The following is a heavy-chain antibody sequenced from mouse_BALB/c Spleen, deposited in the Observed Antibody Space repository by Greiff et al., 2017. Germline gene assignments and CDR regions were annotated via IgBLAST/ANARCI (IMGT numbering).Heavy chain of an antibody. CDR1: GYTFTSYW. Sequence: QVQLQQSGAELARPGASVKLSCKASGYTFTSYWMQWVKQRPGQGLEWIGAIYPGDGDTRYTQKFKGKATLTADKSSSTAYMQLSSLASEDSAVYYCARPPFITTATRSYFDVWGAGTTVTVSS. D-gene: IGHD1-2*01. V-gene: IGHV1-87*01. J-gene: IGHJ1*01. CDR2: IYPGDGDT. CDR3: ARPPFITTATRSYFDV.